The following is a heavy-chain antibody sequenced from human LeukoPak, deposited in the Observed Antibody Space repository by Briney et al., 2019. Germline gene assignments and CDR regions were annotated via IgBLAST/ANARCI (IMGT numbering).Heavy chain of an antibody. V-gene: IGHV3-30*18. CDR3: AKDGVGSGSYYHDAFDI. D-gene: IGHD1-26*01. CDR2: ISYDGSNK. CDR1: GFTFSSYG. J-gene: IGHJ3*02. Sequence: PGGSLRLSCAASGFTFSSYGMHWVRQAPGKGLEWVAVISYDGSNKYYADSVKGRFTISRDNSKNTLYLQMNSLRAEDTAVYYSAKDGVGSGSYYHDAFDIWGQGTMVTVSS.